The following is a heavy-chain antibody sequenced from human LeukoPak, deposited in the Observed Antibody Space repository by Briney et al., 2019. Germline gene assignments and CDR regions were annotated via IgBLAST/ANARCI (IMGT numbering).Heavy chain of an antibody. Sequence: PSETLSLTCTVSGGSISSSSYYWGWIRQPPGKGLEWIGEIYHSGSTNYNPSLKSRVTISVDTSKNQFSLKLSSVTAADTVVYYCARTVTTQRYFDYWGQGTLVTVSS. CDR3: ARTVTTQRYFDY. V-gene: IGHV4-39*07. D-gene: IGHD4-17*01. CDR1: GGSISSSSYY. CDR2: IYHSGST. J-gene: IGHJ4*02.